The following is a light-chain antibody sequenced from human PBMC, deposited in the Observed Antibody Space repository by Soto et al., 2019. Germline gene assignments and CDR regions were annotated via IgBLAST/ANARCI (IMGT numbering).Light chain of an antibody. V-gene: IGKV4-1*01. Sequence: DIGMTQSPDSLAVSLGDSGTINCNSSRRVLYSADNKNYLTWYQQKPGQPPKLLIYWASTRESGVPDRFSGSGSGTDFTLTISSLQAEDVAVYYCQQYYITPLTFGGGTKVDIK. CDR3: QQYYITPLT. CDR1: RRVLYSADNKNY. CDR2: WAS. J-gene: IGKJ4*01.